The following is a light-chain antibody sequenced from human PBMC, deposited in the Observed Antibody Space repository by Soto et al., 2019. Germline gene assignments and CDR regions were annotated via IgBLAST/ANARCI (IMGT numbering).Light chain of an antibody. V-gene: IGKV1-39*01. J-gene: IGKJ1*01. CDR2: ATS. Sequence: DIQMAQSPSSLSASVGDRVTITCRASENINNYITWYQQKPWQAPKLLIYATSTLHTGVPSRFCGSGFGTDFTLVINGLQPEDLATYYCQEIYSLPRAFGQGTKVEIK. CDR1: ENINNY. CDR3: QEIYSLPRA.